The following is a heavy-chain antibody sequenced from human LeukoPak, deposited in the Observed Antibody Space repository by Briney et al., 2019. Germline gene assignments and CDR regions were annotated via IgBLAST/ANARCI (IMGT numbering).Heavy chain of an antibody. J-gene: IGHJ4*02. V-gene: IGHV3-21*01. D-gene: IGHD3-10*01. CDR2: ISSTSSYI. CDR3: AGTRNLRGDYFDY. CDR1: GFIFSRHS. Sequence: GGSLRLSCAASGFIFSRHSMNWVRQAPGKGLEWVSSISSTSSYIYYADSVKGRFTISRDNAKNSLYLQMNSLRAEDTAVYYCAGTRNLRGDYFDYWGQGTLVTVSS.